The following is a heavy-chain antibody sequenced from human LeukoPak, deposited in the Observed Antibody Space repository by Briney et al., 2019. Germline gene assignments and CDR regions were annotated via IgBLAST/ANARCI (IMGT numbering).Heavy chain of an antibody. CDR3: ARMYYDILTGYYVYFDY. CDR2: IYYSGST. J-gene: IGHJ4*02. V-gene: IGHV4-59*01. Sequence: SETLSLTCTVSGGSISSYYWSWIRQPPGKGLEWIGYIYYSGSTNYNPSLKSRVTISVDTSKNQFSLKLSSVTAADTAAYYCARMYYDILTGYYVYFDYWGQGTLVTVSS. CDR1: GGSISSYY. D-gene: IGHD3-9*01.